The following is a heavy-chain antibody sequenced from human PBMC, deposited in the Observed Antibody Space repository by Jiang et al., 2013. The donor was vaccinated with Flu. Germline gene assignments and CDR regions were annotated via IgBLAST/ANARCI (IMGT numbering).Heavy chain of an antibody. Sequence: LLKPSETLSLTCTVSGGSISSSSYYWGWIRQPPGKGLEWIGSIYYSGSTYYNPSLKSRVIISVDTSKNQFSLKLSSVTAADTAVYYCARPIVGAIGWFDPWGQGTLVTVSS. V-gene: IGHV4-39*01. J-gene: IGHJ5*02. D-gene: IGHD1-26*01. CDR2: IYYSGST. CDR1: GGSISSSSYY. CDR3: ARPIVGAIGWFDP.